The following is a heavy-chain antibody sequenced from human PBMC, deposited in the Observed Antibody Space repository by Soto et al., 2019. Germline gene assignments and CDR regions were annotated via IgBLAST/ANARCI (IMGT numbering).Heavy chain of an antibody. Sequence: QVHLVQSGAEVKKPGSSVKVSCKASGGTFSTSSINWLRQAPGQRPEWMGNILPVFGTADYAQKFRDRVTSTADKSTNTAYMELRSLFSEDAAVYYCARGHEYGGNSAAFDIWGKGTVVTVSS. CDR1: GGTFSTSS. J-gene: IGHJ3*02. CDR3: ARGHEYGGNSAAFDI. CDR2: ILPVFGTA. D-gene: IGHD4-17*01. V-gene: IGHV1-69*14.